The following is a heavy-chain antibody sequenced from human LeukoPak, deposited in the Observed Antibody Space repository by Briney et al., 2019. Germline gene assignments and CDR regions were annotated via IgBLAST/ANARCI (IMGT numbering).Heavy chain of an antibody. CDR1: GYTFSSYW. CDR2: INSEGSST. V-gene: IGHV3-74*01. D-gene: IGHD6-19*01. Sequence: GGSLRLSPATSGYTFSSYWGHRVRQAPRKRPVRVSRINSEGSSTNYAGSEKGRFTISSDNAKNTLYLQIKRLRAVDTAVYYCASPIAVAGPYYFDYWGQGTLVTVSS. CDR3: ASPIAVAGPYYFDY. J-gene: IGHJ4*02.